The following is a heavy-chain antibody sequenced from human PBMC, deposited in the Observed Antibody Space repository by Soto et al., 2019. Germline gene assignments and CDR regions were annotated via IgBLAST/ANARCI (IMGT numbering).Heavy chain of an antibody. V-gene: IGHV3-33*01. CDR1: GFTFSSYG. CDR3: ARDEGVGATPDFDY. Sequence: AGGSLRLSCAASGFTFSSYGMHWVRQAPGKGLEWVAVIWYDGSNKYYADSVKGRFTISRDNSKNTLYLQMNSLRAEDTAVYYCARDEGVGATPDFDYWGQGTLVTVSS. D-gene: IGHD1-26*01. J-gene: IGHJ4*02. CDR2: IWYDGSNK.